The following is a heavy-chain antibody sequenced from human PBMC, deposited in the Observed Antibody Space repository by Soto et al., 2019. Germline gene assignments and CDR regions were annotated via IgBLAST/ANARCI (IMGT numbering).Heavy chain of an antibody. CDR3: AKPPYGDIYYYYGMDV. J-gene: IGHJ6*02. V-gene: IGHV3-23*01. CDR1: GFTFSSYA. D-gene: IGHD4-17*01. Sequence: PVGSLRLSCAASGFTFSSYAMSWVRQAPGKGLEWVSAISGSGGSTYYADSVKGRFTISRDNSKNTLYLQMNSLRAEDTAVYYCAKPPYGDIYYYYGMDVWGQGTTVTVSS. CDR2: ISGSGGST.